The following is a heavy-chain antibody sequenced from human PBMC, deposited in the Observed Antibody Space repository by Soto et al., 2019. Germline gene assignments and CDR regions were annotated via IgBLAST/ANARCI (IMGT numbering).Heavy chain of an antibody. J-gene: IGHJ4*02. CDR1: GYTFTSYD. CDR2: MNPNSGNT. D-gene: IGHD4-17*01. Sequence: QVQLVQSGAEVKKPGASVKVSCKASGYTFTSYDINWVRQATGQGLEWMGWMNPNSGNTGYAQKLQGRVTMTRNTSMSTAYMELSSLRYDDTAVYYCARSTNDYGDRHWGQGTRVTVSS. CDR3: ARSTNDYGDRH. V-gene: IGHV1-8*01.